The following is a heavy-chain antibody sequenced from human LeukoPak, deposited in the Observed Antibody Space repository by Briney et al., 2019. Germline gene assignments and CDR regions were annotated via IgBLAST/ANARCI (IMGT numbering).Heavy chain of an antibody. CDR3: ARDTSGYRRGSFDY. J-gene: IGHJ4*02. Sequence: SETLSLTCTVSGGPTTSYYWSWIRQPPGKGLEWIGYIYYSGSTNYNPSLKSRVTISIDTSKNQFSLKLSSLTAADTAVYYCARDTSGYRRGSFDYWGQGTLVTVSS. CDR2: IYYSGST. CDR1: GGPTTSYY. V-gene: IGHV4-59*01. D-gene: IGHD3-22*01.